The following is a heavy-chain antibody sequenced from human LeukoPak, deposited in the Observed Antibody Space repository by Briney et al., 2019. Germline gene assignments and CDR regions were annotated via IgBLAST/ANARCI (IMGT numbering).Heavy chain of an antibody. CDR1: GLTFSRYS. CDR3: ARHDCSSTSCYHP. V-gene: IGHV3-21*01. D-gene: IGHD2-2*01. CDR2: ISSGSSYI. Sequence: PGGSLRLSCAASGLTFSRYSMNWVRQAPGKGLEWVSSISSGSSYIYYADSVKGRFTISRDNAKNSLYLQMNSLRVEDTAVYYCARHDCSSTSCYHPWGQGTLVTVSS. J-gene: IGHJ5*02.